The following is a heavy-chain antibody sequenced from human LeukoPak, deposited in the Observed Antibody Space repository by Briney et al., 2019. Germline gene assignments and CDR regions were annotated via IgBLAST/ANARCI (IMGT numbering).Heavy chain of an antibody. CDR3: ARSDYVWGSYRYMGVDY. D-gene: IGHD3-16*02. V-gene: IGHV3-48*01. CDR1: GFTFSSYS. J-gene: IGHJ4*02. Sequence: GGSLRLSCAASGFTFSSYSMNLVRQAPGKGLEWVSYISSSSTIYYADSVKGRFTISRDNAKNSLYLQMNSLRAEDTAVYYCARSDYVWGSYRYMGVDYWGQGTLVTVSS. CDR2: ISSSSTI.